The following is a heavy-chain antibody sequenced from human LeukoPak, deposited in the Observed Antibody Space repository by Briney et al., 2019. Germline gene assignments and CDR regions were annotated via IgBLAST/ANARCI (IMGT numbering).Heavy chain of an antibody. CDR3: ARGSTVTTGAFDI. CDR2: IYYSGST. J-gene: IGHJ3*02. Sequence: SETLSLTCTVSGGSISSSSYYWGWIRQPPGKGLEWIGSIYYSGSTYYNPSLKSRVTISVDTSKNQFSLKLSSVNAADTAVYYCARGSTVTTGAFDIWGQGTMVTVPS. V-gene: IGHV4-39*07. CDR1: GGSISSSSYY. D-gene: IGHD4-17*01.